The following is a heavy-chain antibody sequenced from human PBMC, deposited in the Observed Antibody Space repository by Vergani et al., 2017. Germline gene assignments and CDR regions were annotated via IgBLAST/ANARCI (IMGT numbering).Heavy chain of an antibody. D-gene: IGHD3-16*01. J-gene: IGHJ5*02. V-gene: IGHV3-33*01. CDR3: ARDLRLHYDRFDP. CDR2: TWYDGNNK. Sequence: QVQLLESGGGVVQPGRSLRLSCAASGFTFNQFGMHWVRQAPGKGLEWVAVTWYDGNNKQYADSVTGRFTISRDNSKSTMYLQMNSLRDEDTGVYYCARDLRLHYDRFDPWGQGTLVTVSS. CDR1: GFTFNQFG.